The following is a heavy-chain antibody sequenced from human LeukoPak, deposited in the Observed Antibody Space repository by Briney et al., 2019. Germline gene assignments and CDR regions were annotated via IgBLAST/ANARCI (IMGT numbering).Heavy chain of an antibody. D-gene: IGHD6-13*01. V-gene: IGHV1-2*06. J-gene: IGHJ4*02. CDR3: ARDQGSLTRSWYTGY. Sequence: ASVKVSCKASGYTFSGYHIHWVRQAPGQGLEWMGRINPYSGDTNFAQKFQGRVTMTRDTSITTAYMDLSSLTPDDTAVYFCARDQGSLTRSWYTGYWGQGTQVTVSS. CDR2: INPYSGDT. CDR1: GYTFSGYH.